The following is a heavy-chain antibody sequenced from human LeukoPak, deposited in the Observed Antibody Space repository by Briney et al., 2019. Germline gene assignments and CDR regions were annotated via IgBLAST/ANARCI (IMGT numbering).Heavy chain of an antibody. Sequence: GGSLRLSCAASGFTFSSYSMNWVRQAPGKGLEWVSYISSSSSTIYYADSVKGRFTISRDNAKNSLYLQMNSLRAEDTAVYYCARVTRDYYYMDVWGKGTTVTVSS. V-gene: IGHV3-48*01. CDR1: GFTFSSYS. CDR3: ARVTRDYYYMDV. J-gene: IGHJ6*03. CDR2: ISSSSSTI.